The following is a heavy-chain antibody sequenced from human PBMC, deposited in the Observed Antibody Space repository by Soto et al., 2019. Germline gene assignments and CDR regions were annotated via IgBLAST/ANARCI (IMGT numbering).Heavy chain of an antibody. D-gene: IGHD3-22*01. CDR3: ARGTYYYDSSGYYYSVKGYYFDY. CDR1: GGSFSGYY. Sequence: SETLSLTCAVYGGSFSGYYWSWIRQPPGKGLEWIGEINHSGSTNYNPSPKSRVTISVDTSKNQFPLKLSSVTAADTAVYYCARGTYYYDSSGYYYSVKGYYFDYWGQGTLVTVSS. V-gene: IGHV4-34*01. CDR2: INHSGST. J-gene: IGHJ4*02.